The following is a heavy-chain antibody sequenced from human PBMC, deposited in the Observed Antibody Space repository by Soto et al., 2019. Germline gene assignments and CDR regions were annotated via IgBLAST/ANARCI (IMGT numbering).Heavy chain of an antibody. Sequence: EVQLVESGGGLVQPGGSLRLSCAASGFTFSSYWMSWVRQAPGKGLEWVANIKEDGSEKYYVDAVKGRFTISRDNAKNSMYLQMSSLRAEDTAVYYCARDQLDAFDIWGQGTMVTLSS. J-gene: IGHJ3*02. CDR2: IKEDGSEK. D-gene: IGHD1-1*01. CDR3: ARDQLDAFDI. CDR1: GFTFSSYW. V-gene: IGHV3-7*01.